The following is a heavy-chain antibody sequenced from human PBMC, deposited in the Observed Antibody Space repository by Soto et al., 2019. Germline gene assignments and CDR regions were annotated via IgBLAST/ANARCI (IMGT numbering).Heavy chain of an antibody. CDR2: ISYDGSNK. D-gene: IGHD1-26*01. CDR3: AKDREWELLVYFDY. CDR1: GFTFSSYG. V-gene: IGHV3-30*18. Sequence: GALRLSCAASGFTFSSYGMHWVRQAPGKGLEWVAVISYDGSNKYYADSVKGRFTISRDNSKNTLYLQMNSLRAEDTAVYYCAKDREWELLVYFDYWGQGTLVTVSS. J-gene: IGHJ4*02.